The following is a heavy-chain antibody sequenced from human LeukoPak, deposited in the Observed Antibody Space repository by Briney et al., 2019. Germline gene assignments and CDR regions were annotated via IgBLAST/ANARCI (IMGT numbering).Heavy chain of an antibody. Sequence: NPSETLSLTCTVSGGSISTSSYYWGWIRQPPGMGLEWIGSIYYSGSTDYNPSLKSRVIISVDTSKDQFSLKLSSVTAADTAVYYCAGLDYGGHYFDSWGQGILVTVSS. V-gene: IGHV4-39*01. D-gene: IGHD4-17*01. CDR3: AGLDYGGHYFDS. CDR1: GGSISTSSYY. CDR2: IYYSGST. J-gene: IGHJ4*02.